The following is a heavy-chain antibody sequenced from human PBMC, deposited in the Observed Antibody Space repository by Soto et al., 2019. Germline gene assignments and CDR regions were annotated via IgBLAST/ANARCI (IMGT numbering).Heavy chain of an antibody. CDR2: ISSGTSYK. CDR3: ARDSSALWEPVQYLQH. J-gene: IGHJ1*01. D-gene: IGHD1-26*01. CDR1: GFSFISYS. V-gene: IGHV3-21*01. Sequence: PWGTLRLSCDVSGFSFISYSINWFWHRPFQGLEWVCFISSGTSYKYYADSVKGRFTISRDNTKNSLYLQMNSLRAEDTAVYYCARDSSALWEPVQYLQHWGQGTQVTVSS.